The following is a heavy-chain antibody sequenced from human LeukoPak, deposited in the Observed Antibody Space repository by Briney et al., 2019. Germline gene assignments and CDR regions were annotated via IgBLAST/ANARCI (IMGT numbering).Heavy chain of an antibody. CDR2: ISGSGSTT. D-gene: IGHD5-24*01. V-gene: IGHV3-11*04. Sequence: VGSLRLSCAASGFTLSDYYMSWIRQAPGKGLEWVSYISGSGSTTYYADSVKGRFTISRDNAKNSLYLQMNSLRAEDTAVYYCAREDSARGYNSLWGQGTLVTVSS. J-gene: IGHJ4*02. CDR3: AREDSARGYNSL. CDR1: GFTLSDYY.